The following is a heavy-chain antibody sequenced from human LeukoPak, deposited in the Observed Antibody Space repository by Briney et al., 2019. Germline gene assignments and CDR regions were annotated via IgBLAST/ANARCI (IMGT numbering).Heavy chain of an antibody. CDR1: GGTFSSYA. J-gene: IGHJ6*02. V-gene: IGHV1-69*13. CDR2: IIPIFGTA. Sequence: SVTVSCTASGGTFSSYAISWVRQAPGQGLEWMGGIIPIFGTANYAQKFQGRVTITADESTSTAYMELSSLRSEDTAVYYCAGRQGLDGMDVWGQGTTVTVSS. CDR3: AGRQGLDGMDV.